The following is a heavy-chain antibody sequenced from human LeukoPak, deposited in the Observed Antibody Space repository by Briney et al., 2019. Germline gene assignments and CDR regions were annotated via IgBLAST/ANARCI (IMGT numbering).Heavy chain of an antibody. D-gene: IGHD3-10*01. J-gene: IGHJ4*02. CDR1: GVTFTSYS. Sequence: PGGSLRLSCAVSGVTFTSYSMSWVRQPPGKGLEWVSTISGSGGSTYYADFVKGRFTISRDNSKTTLYLQMNRLRAEDTAVYYCAKGYGSGSSRYYFDYWGQGTLVTVSS. CDR3: AKGYGSGSSRYYFDY. CDR2: ISGSGGST. V-gene: IGHV3-23*01.